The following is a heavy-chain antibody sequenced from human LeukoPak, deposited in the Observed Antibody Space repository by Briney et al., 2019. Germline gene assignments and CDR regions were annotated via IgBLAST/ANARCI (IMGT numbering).Heavy chain of an antibody. D-gene: IGHD6-19*01. CDR3: ARKGSSGWYDPFDY. V-gene: IGHV4-4*07. J-gene: IGHJ4*02. CDR1: GGSISSYY. CDR2: IYTSGST. Sequence: SETLSLTCTVSGGSISSYYWSWIRQPAGKGLEWIGHIYTSGSTNYNPSLKSRVTMSADTSKNQFSLKLSSVTAADTAVYYCARKGSSGWYDPFDYWGQGTLVTVSS.